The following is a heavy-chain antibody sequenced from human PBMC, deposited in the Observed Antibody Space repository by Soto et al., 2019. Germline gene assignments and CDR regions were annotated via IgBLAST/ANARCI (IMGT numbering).Heavy chain of an antibody. Sequence: LRLSCAASGFTFSSYAMHWVRQAPGEGLEWVAVISFHGTNKNYADSVKGRFTISRDNSNNTVFLEMNSLRPEDTAMYYCARDGRAFSGQDSLDFWGQGTPVTVSS. D-gene: IGHD5-12*01. J-gene: IGHJ4*02. V-gene: IGHV3-30-3*01. CDR2: ISFHGTNK. CDR3: ARDGRAFSGQDSLDF. CDR1: GFTFSSYA.